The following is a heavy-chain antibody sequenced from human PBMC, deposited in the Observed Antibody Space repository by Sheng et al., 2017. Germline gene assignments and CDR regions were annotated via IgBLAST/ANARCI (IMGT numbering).Heavy chain of an antibody. D-gene: IGHD5-18*01. Sequence: EVQLAESGGGLVQPGGSLRLSCVTAGFTFKNYVMNWVRQAPGKGLEWVSGISGGGESTFSADSVKGRFTISRDNSKNTLYLHMSSLRAEDSAIYYCAKDGYGSSDYWGQGTVVTVSS. CDR1: GFTFKNYV. V-gene: IGHV3-23*04. J-gene: IGHJ4*02. CDR3: AKDGYGSSDY. CDR2: ISGGGEST.